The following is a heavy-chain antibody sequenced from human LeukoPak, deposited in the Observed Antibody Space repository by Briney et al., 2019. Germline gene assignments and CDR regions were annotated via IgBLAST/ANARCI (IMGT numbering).Heavy chain of an antibody. J-gene: IGHJ4*02. CDR1: GFTFSSYA. CDR3: ARDLNDILTGYYTDY. CDR2: ISGSGGTT. D-gene: IGHD3-9*01. V-gene: IGHV3-23*01. Sequence: QTGGSLRLSCAASGFTFSSYAMSWVRQAPGKGLDWVSAISGSGGTTYYADSVKGRFTISRDNSKNTLYLQMNSLRAEDTAVYYCARDLNDILTGYYTDYWGQGTLVTVSS.